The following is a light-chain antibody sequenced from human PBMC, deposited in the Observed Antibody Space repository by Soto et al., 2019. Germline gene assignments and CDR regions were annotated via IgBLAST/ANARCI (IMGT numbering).Light chain of an antibody. Sequence: EIVMTQSPATLSVSPGEGATLSCRASQSVSTNLTWYQQKPGQAPRLLMYGASTRATGVPARFSGSGSGTEFTLTISSLQAEDFAVYYCQQYNAWWTFGQGTKVDIK. J-gene: IGKJ1*01. V-gene: IGKV3-15*01. CDR3: QQYNAWWT. CDR1: QSVSTN. CDR2: GAS.